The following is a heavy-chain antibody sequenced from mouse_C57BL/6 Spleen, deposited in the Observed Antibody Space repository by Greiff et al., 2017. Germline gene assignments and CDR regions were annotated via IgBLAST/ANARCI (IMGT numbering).Heavy chain of an antibody. D-gene: IGHD2-4*01. CDR1: GFSLTSYG. V-gene: IGHV2-2*01. CDR2: IWSGGST. J-gene: IGHJ4*01. CDR3: ARNDDYDGYYYAMDY. Sequence: QVQLQQSGPGLVQPSQSLSITCTVSGFSLTSYGVHWVRQSPGKGLAWLGVIWSGGSTDYNAAFISRLSISKDNSKSQVFFKMNSLQADDTAIYYCARNDDYDGYYYAMDYWGQGTSVTVSS.